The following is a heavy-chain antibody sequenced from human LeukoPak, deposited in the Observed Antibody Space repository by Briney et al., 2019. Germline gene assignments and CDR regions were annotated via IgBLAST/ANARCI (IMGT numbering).Heavy chain of an antibody. CDR3: ASAAAAGTSGAEYFQH. D-gene: IGHD6-13*01. CDR2: IYHSGST. J-gene: IGHJ1*01. V-gene: IGHV4-4*02. Sequence: PSGTLSLTCAVSGGSISSSNWWSWVRQPPGKGLEWIGEIYHSGSTNYNPPLKSRVTISVDKSKNQFSLKLSSVTAADTAVYYCASAAAAGTSGAEYFQHWGQGTLVTVSS. CDR1: GGSISSSNW.